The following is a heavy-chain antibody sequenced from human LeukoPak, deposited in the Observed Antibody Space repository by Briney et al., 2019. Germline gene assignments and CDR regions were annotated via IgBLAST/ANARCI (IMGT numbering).Heavy chain of an antibody. J-gene: IGHJ4*02. Sequence: GGSLRLYCAASGFTFSTYNMNWVRQAPGQGLEWVANIKQDGSEKYYVDYVKGRFTISRDNAKNSLDLNMNRLRAEDTAVYYCARDSNYYGSGSFIFRAFVYWGQGTLVTDSS. D-gene: IGHD3-10*01. V-gene: IGHV3-7*01. CDR2: IKQDGSEK. CDR3: ARDSNYYGSGSFIFRAFVY. CDR1: GFTFSTYN.